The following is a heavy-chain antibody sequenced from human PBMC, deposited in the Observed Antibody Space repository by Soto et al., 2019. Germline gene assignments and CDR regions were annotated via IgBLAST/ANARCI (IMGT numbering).Heavy chain of an antibody. V-gene: IGHV1-18*04. D-gene: IGHD5-18*01. Sequence: QVPLVQSGAEVKKPGASVKVSCKASGYTFTSYGISWVRQAPGQGLEWMGWISASNGNTNYAQKLQGRVTMTTDTSTSTAYMELRSLRSDETAVYYCARDSTAMVLIYGMDVWGQGTTVTVSS. CDR2: ISASNGNT. CDR1: GYTFTSYG. J-gene: IGHJ6*02. CDR3: ARDSTAMVLIYGMDV.